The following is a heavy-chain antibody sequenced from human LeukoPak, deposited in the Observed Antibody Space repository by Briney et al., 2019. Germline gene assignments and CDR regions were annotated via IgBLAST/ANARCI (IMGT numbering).Heavy chain of an antibody. CDR1: GGSFSGYY. CDR3: ARHGGYTMYYFDY. D-gene: IGHD5-18*01. Sequence: SETLSLTCAVYGGSFSGYYWGWIRQPPGKGLEWIGSMYYSGNTYYNPSLKSRVTLSVDTSKNQFSAKLSSVTAADTAVYYCARHGGYTMYYFDYWGQGALVTVSS. V-gene: IGHV4-39*01. J-gene: IGHJ4*02. CDR2: MYYSGNT.